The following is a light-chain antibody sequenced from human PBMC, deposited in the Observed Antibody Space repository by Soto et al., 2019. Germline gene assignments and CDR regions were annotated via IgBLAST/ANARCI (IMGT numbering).Light chain of an antibody. CDR1: RSNIGSNS. Sequence: QSVLTQPPSASGTPGQRVTISCSGGRSNIGSNSVSWYQQLPGTAPKLLIYSDHQRPSGVPDRFSGSKSGTSASLAISGLQSEDEADYFCAAGADNLSSLVFGGGTKLTVL. J-gene: IGLJ2*01. V-gene: IGLV1-44*01. CDR2: SDH. CDR3: AAGADNLSSLV.